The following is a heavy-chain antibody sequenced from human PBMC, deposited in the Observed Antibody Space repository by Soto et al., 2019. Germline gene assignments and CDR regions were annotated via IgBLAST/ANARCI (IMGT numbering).Heavy chain of an antibody. CDR1: GYSFAGYC. D-gene: IGHD3-22*01. Sequence: GESLKISCKGSGYSFAGYCITWVRQKPGKGLEWMGRIDPSDSQTYYSPSFRGHVTISATKSITTVFLQWSSLRASDTAMYYCARQIYDSDTGPNFKYYFDSWGQGTPVTVSS. J-gene: IGHJ4*02. V-gene: IGHV5-10-1*01. CDR2: IDPSDSQT. CDR3: ARQIYDSDTGPNFKYYFDS.